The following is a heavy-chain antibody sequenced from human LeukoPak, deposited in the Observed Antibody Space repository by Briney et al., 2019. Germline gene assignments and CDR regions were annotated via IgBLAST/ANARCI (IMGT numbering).Heavy chain of an antibody. J-gene: IGHJ4*02. D-gene: IGHD3-10*01. CDR3: ARGGARDYYGSGSYYLDY. CDR1: GGSISSHY. Sequence: PSETLSLTCTVSGGSISSHYWNWIRQPPGKGLEWIGYVYSSGTTNYNPSLKSRVTILVDTSKNQFSLKLTSVTAADTAVYYCARGGARDYYGSGSYYLDYWGQGTLVTVSS. CDR2: VYSSGTT. V-gene: IGHV4-59*11.